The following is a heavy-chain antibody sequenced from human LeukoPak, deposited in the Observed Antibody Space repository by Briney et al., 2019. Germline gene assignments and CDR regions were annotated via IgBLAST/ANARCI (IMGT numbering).Heavy chain of an antibody. Sequence: PGGSLRLSCAASGFTFSSYSMNWVRQAPGKGLAWVSSISSGSSYIYCADSVKGRFTISRDNAKNSLYLQMNSLRAEDTAVYYCASDSSGWYQYFQHWGQGTLVTVSS. V-gene: IGHV3-21*01. CDR2: ISSGSSYI. D-gene: IGHD6-19*01. J-gene: IGHJ1*01. CDR3: ASDSSGWYQYFQH. CDR1: GFTFSSYS.